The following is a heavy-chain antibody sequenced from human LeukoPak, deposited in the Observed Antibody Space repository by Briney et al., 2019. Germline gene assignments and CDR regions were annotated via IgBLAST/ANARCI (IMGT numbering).Heavy chain of an antibody. V-gene: IGHV3-23*01. CDR2: APVIGDAT. CDR1: GFTFRTYA. CDR3: ATPGTTYYYDSSGYYYDYFDY. J-gene: IGHJ4*02. Sequence: GGSLRLSCAASGFTFRTYAMSWVRQAPGKGLEWVSAAPVIGDATYYADSVKGRFTISRDNSKNTLYLQMNSLRVEDTAVYYCATPGTTYYYDSSGYYYDYFDYWGQGTLVTVSS. D-gene: IGHD3-22*01.